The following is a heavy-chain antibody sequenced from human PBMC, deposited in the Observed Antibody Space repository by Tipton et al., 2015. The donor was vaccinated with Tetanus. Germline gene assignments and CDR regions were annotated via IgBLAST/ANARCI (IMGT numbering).Heavy chain of an antibody. CDR1: GGSISSSSYY. CDR2: INHSGST. J-gene: IGHJ4*02. Sequence: TLSLTCTVSGGSISSSSYYWGWIRQPPGKGLEWIGEINHSGSTNYNPSLKSRVTISVDTSKNQFSLKLSSVTAADTAVYYCASSRFFDYWGQGTLVTVSS. CDR3: ASSRFFDY. V-gene: IGHV4-39*07.